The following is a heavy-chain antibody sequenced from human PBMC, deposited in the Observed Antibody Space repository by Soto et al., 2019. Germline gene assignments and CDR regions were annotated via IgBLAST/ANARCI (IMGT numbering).Heavy chain of an antibody. V-gene: IGHV4-31*03. CDR2: IYYSGST. CDR1: GGSISSGGYY. J-gene: IGHJ6*02. CDR3: ARGLVGIVLAPEGMDV. D-gene: IGHD3-3*02. Sequence: QVQLQESGPGLVKPSQTLSLTCTVSGGSISSGGYYWSWIRQHPGKGLEWIGYIYYSGSTYYNPSLKSRVTISGETSKNQFSLKLSSVTAADTAVYYCARGLVGIVLAPEGMDVWGQGTTVTVS.